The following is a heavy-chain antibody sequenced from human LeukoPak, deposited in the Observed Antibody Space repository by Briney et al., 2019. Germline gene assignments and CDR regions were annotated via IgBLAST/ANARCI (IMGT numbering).Heavy chain of an antibody. CDR2: INHSGST. Sequence: PSETLSLTCAVYGGSFSGYYWSWIRQPPGKGLEWIGEINHSGSTNYNPSLKSRVTISVDTSKNQFSLELSSVTAADTAVYYCARGYSSGWSYYYYMDVWGKGTTVTVSS. CDR3: ARGYSSGWSYYYYMDV. D-gene: IGHD6-19*01. CDR1: GGSFSGYY. V-gene: IGHV4-34*01. J-gene: IGHJ6*03.